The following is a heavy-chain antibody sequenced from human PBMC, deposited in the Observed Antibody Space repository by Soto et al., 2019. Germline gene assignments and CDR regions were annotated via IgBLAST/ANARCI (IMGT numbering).Heavy chain of an antibody. D-gene: IGHD5-18*01. CDR1: GGTFSSYT. J-gene: IGHJ6*02. CDR2: IIPILGIA. V-gene: IGHV1-69*02. Sequence: QVQLVQSGAEVKKPGSSVKVSCKASGGTFSSYTISWVRQAPGQGLEWMGRIIPILGIANYAQKFQGRVTITADKSTSTAYMELSSLRSEDTAVYCCARVGAGGIQLAYSYYGMDVWGQGTTVTVSS. CDR3: ARVGAGGIQLAYSYYGMDV.